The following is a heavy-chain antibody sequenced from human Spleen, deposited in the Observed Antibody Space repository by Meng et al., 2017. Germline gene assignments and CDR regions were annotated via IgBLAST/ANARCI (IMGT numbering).Heavy chain of an antibody. V-gene: IGHV4-39*07. CDR2: VHESGTT. J-gene: IGHJ4*02. CDR1: GGSISRSSYN. Sequence: SETLSLTCTVSGGSISRSSYNWGWIRQPPGKGLEWIGSVHESGTTYYNPSLKSRATLSIHMSKNQFSLRVSSVTAADTAVYYCARWGEHYYDSSGYQSSFDFWGQGTLVTVSS. CDR3: ARWGEHYYDSSGYQSSFDF. D-gene: IGHD3-22*01.